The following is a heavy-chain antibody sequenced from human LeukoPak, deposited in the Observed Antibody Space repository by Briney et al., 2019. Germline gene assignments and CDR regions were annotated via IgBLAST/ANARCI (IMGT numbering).Heavy chain of an antibody. D-gene: IGHD1-26*01. V-gene: IGHV5-51*01. CDR2: IYPDDSDI. Sequence: GESLKISCKGSGYSFTTYWIGWVRQLPGRGLEWMGIIYPDDSDIRYSPSFQGQVTISADKSISTAYLQWGSLKASDTAMYYCARHSTFGSEWELPQDYFDYWGQGTLVTVSS. CDR3: ARHSTFGSEWELPQDYFDY. J-gene: IGHJ4*02. CDR1: GYSFTTYW.